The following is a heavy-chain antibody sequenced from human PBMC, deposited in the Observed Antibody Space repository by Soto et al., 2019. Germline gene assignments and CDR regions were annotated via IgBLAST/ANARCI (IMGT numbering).Heavy chain of an antibody. D-gene: IGHD3-22*01. J-gene: IGHJ4*02. CDR3: ARQAQYYYDSSGYYPDY. V-gene: IGHV4-59*08. CDR2: IYYSGST. Sequence: SETLSLTCTVSGGSSSSYYGSWIRQPPGKGLEWIGYIYYSGSTNYNPSLKSRVTISVDTSKNQFSLKLSSVTAADTAVYYCARQAQYYYDSSGYYPDYWGQGTLVTVSS. CDR1: GGSSSSYY.